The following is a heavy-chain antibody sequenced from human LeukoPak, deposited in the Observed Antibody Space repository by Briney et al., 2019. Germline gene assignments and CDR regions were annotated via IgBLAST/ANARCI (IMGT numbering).Heavy chain of an antibody. J-gene: IGHJ5*02. Sequence: GGSLRLSCAASGFTFSSHEMNWVRQAPGKGLEWVSYISSSGGTIYHADSVKGRFSISRDNAKNSLYLQMNSLRAEDTAVYYCARDLRLGYCSGNSCYSSWGQGTLVTVSS. CDR1: GFTFSSHE. CDR3: ARDLRLGYCSGNSCYSS. CDR2: ISSSGGTI. V-gene: IGHV3-48*03. D-gene: IGHD2-15*01.